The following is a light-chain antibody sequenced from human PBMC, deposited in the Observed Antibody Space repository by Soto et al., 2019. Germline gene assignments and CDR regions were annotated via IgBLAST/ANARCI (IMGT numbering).Light chain of an antibody. V-gene: IGKV3-11*01. CDR1: QSVSSY. Sequence: EIVLTQSPATLSLSPGERATLSCRASQSVSSYLAWYQQKPGQAPRLLIYDASNGATGIPARFSGSGSGTDFTLTISSLEPEDFVVYYCQQRRKWPITFAGGTKVEIK. CDR3: QQRRKWPIT. CDR2: DAS. J-gene: IGKJ4*01.